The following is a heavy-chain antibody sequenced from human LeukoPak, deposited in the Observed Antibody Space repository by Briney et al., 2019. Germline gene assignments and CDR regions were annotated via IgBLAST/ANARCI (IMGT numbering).Heavy chain of an antibody. CDR3: ARGGWIQLWLRGGYFDY. V-gene: IGHV4-34*01. D-gene: IGHD5-18*01. CDR2: INHSGST. Sequence: SETLSLTCAVYGGSFSGYYWSWIRQPPGKGLEWIGEINHSGSTNYNPSLKSRVTISVDTSKNQFSLKLSSVTAADTAVYYCARGGWIQLWLRGGYFDYWGQGTLVTVSS. CDR1: GGSFSGYY. J-gene: IGHJ4*02.